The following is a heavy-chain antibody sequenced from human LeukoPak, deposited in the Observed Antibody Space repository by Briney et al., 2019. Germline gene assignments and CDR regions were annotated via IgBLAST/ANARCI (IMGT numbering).Heavy chain of an antibody. CDR3: ARFSGGYGYHFSDY. Sequence: SSEALSLTCTVSGGSISSYYWSWIRQPPGKGLEWIGYIYYSGSTNYNPSLKSRVTISVDTSKNQFSLKLSSVTAADTAVHYCARFSGGYGYHFSDYWGQGTLVTVSS. V-gene: IGHV4-59*01. CDR1: GGSISSYY. D-gene: IGHD5-18*01. CDR2: IYYSGST. J-gene: IGHJ4*02.